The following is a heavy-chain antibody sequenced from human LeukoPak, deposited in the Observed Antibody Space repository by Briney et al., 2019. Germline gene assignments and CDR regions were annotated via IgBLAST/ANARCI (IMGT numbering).Heavy chain of an antibody. V-gene: IGHV1-18*01. CDR2: ISAYNGNT. D-gene: IGHD2-8*01. J-gene: IGHJ4*02. CDR1: GYTFTSYG. Sequence: EASVKVSCKASGYTFTSYGISWVRQAPGQGLEWMGWISAYNGNTNYAQKLQGRVTMTTDTSTSTAYMGLRSLRSDDTAVYYCARDTQDIVLMVYANPCFDYWGQGTLVTVSS. CDR3: ARDTQDIVLMVYANPCFDY.